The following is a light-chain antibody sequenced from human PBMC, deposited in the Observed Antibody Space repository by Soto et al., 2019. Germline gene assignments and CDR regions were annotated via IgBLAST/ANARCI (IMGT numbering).Light chain of an antibody. V-gene: IGKV3-11*01. CDR2: DAS. J-gene: IGKJ4*01. CDR1: QSVSSY. Sequence: EIVLTQSSATLSLSPGERATLSCRASQSVSSYLAWYQQKPGQAPRLLIYDASNRATGIPARFSGSGSGTDFTLTISSLEPEDFAVYYCQQRSNWPPGLTFGGGTRWIS. CDR3: QQRSNWPPGLT.